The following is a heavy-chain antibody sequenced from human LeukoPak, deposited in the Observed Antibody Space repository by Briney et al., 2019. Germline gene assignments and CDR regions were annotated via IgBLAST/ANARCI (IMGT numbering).Heavy chain of an antibody. J-gene: IGHJ4*02. Sequence: GGSLRLSCAASGFTFSSYWMSWVRQAPGKGLEWVSAISGSGGSTYYADSVKGRFTISRDNSKSTLYLQMNSLRAEDTAVYYCAKTEAAGSRFEDWGQGTLVTVSS. CDR1: GFTFSSYW. CDR3: AKTEAAGSRFED. CDR2: ISGSGGST. D-gene: IGHD6-13*01. V-gene: IGHV3-23*01.